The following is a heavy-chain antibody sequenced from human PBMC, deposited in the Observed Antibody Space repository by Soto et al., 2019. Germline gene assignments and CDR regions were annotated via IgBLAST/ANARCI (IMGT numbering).Heavy chain of an antibody. D-gene: IGHD3-3*01. CDR3: ARDLRFLEWLEYFDY. Sequence: GASVKVSCKASGYTFTSYGISCVRQAPGQGLEWMGWISAYNGNTNYAQKLQGRVTMTTDTSTSTAYMELRSLRSDDTAVYYCARDLRFLEWLEYFDYWVQGTLVTVSS. CDR1: GYTFTSYG. V-gene: IGHV1-18*01. CDR2: ISAYNGNT. J-gene: IGHJ4*02.